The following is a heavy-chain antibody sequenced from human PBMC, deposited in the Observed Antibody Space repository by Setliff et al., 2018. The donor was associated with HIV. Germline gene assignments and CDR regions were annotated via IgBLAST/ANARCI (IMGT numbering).Heavy chain of an antibody. J-gene: IGHJ6*02. CDR2: IKPDGTEK. CDR1: EFIFSNYW. V-gene: IGHV3-7*03. Sequence: GGSLRLSCVASEFIFSNYWMNWVRQAPGKGLEWVANIKPDGTEKNYMDSVKGRFTISRDNAKRSLYLQMSSLSAEDTAVYYCARDLDPYFAMAVWGQGTTVTVSS. CDR3: ARDLDPYFAMAV.